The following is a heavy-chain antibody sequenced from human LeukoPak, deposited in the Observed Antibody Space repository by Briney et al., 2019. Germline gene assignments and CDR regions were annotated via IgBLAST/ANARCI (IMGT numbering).Heavy chain of an antibody. CDR2: IRYDGSNK. CDR3: AKETITVYYYMDV. CDR1: GFTFSNYG. J-gene: IGHJ6*03. D-gene: IGHD3-10*01. Sequence: GGSLRLSCAASGFTFSNYGMHWVRQAPGKGLEWVAFIRYDGSNKYYADSVKGRFTISRDNSKNTLYLQMNSLRAEDTAVYYCAKETITVYYYMDVWGKGTTVTISS. V-gene: IGHV3-30*02.